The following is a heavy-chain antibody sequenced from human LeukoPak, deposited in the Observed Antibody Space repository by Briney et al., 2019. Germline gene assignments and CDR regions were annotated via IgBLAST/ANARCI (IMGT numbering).Heavy chain of an antibody. Sequence: GGSLRLSCAASGFSFSHYSMNWVRQAPGKGLEWVSAISGSGGSTYYADSVKGRFTISRDNSKNTLYLQMDSLRAEDTAVYYCAKVGTAAAAPFDYWGQGTLVTVSS. D-gene: IGHD6-13*01. CDR1: GFSFSHYS. CDR2: ISGSGGST. J-gene: IGHJ4*02. CDR3: AKVGTAAAAPFDY. V-gene: IGHV3-23*01.